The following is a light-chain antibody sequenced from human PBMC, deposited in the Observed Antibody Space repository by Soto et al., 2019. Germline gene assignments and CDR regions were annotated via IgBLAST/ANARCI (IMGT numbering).Light chain of an antibody. CDR1: SSNIGAGYD. CDR2: GNI. J-gene: IGLJ1*01. CDR3: QAYGSTLSARYV. Sequence: QSVLTQPTSVSGAPGQRVTISCTGSSSNIGAGYDVHWYQQRPGTAPKLLIFGNINRPSGVPDRFSGSKSGTSASLAITGLQAEDEGDYYCQAYGSTLSARYVFGTGTKLTVL. V-gene: IGLV1-40*01.